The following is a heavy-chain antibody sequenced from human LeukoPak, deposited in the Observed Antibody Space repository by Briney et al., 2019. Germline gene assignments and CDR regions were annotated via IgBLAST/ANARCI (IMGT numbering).Heavy chain of an antibody. Sequence: GGPLRLSCAASGFTFSSYAMSWVRQAPGKGLEWVSAIIGSGGSTYYADSVKGRFTISRDNSNNTLYLQMNSLRAEDTAVYYCAKSHYYSVYWGQGTLVTVSS. CDR1: GFTFSSYA. CDR3: AKSHYYSVY. V-gene: IGHV3-23*01. CDR2: IIGSGGST. J-gene: IGHJ4*02.